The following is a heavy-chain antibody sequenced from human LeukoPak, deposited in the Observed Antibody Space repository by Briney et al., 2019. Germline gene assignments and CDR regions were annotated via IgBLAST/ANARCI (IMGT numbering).Heavy chain of an antibody. Sequence: SETLSLTCTVSGGSISSGGYYWSWIRQPPGKGLEWIGYIYHSGSTYYSPSLKSRVTISVDRSKNQFSLKLSSVTAADTAVYYCARAVASSLYNSSGYYDLWGQGTLVTVSS. V-gene: IGHV4-30-2*01. J-gene: IGHJ4*02. D-gene: IGHD3-22*01. CDR1: GGSISSGGYY. CDR3: ARAVASSLYNSSGYYDL. CDR2: IYHSGST.